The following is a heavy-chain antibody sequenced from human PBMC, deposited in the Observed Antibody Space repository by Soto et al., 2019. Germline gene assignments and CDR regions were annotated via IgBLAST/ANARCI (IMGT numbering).Heavy chain of an antibody. D-gene: IGHD3-10*02. CDR2: FWYDASDK. V-gene: IGHV3-33*01. Sequence: QVQVVESGGGVVPPGGSLRLSCVVSGFTFTSYSMHWVRQAPGKGLEWVATFWYDASDKAYADSVEGRFTISRNPSRSTLFLQMDNLRAEDTAMYYCVFGACDEYFFDYWGQEILVTVSP. CDR1: GFTFTSYS. CDR3: VFGACDEYFFDY. J-gene: IGHJ4*02.